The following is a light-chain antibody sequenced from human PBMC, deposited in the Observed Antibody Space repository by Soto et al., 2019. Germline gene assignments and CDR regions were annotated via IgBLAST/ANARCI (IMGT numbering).Light chain of an antibody. V-gene: IGKV1-39*01. CDR2: AAS. CDR3: HRVYISPPIT. Sequence: DIQVTQSPSSLSASVGDRVTISCRASQSISFYLNCYQQKPGQAPKLLIYAASSLQSGVPSRFSGSESGTVFPSTIGSRQPKDFPPTYCHRVYISPPITLAKGHDWRL. CDR1: QSISFY. J-gene: IGKJ5*01.